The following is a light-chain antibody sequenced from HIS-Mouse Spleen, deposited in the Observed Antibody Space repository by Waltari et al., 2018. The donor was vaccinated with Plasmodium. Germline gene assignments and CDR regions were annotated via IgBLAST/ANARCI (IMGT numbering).Light chain of an antibody. CDR2: EGS. Sequence: QSALTQPASVSGSPGQSIIISCPGTSSDVGSYNLFSWYQQHPGNAPKLMIYEGSKRPSGVSNRFSGSKSGNTASLTISGLQAEDEADYYCCSYAGSSTFVVFGGGTKLTVL. V-gene: IGLV2-23*03. J-gene: IGLJ2*01. CDR1: SSDVGSYNL. CDR3: CSYAGSSTFVV.